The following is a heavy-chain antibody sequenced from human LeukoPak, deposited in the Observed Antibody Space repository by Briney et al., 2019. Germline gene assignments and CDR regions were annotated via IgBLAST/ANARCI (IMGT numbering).Heavy chain of an antibody. CDR2: VSTYNGNT. CDR1: GYTFTDYG. CDR3: ARGNMSPSAY. J-gene: IGHJ4*02. Sequence: GASVKVSCKASGYTFTDYGITWVRQAPGQGLEWMGWVSTYNGNTNYAQNLQGRVTMTTDTYTSTAYMELRSLRSDDTAAYYCARGNMSPSAYWGQGTLVTVSS. D-gene: IGHD2/OR15-2a*01. V-gene: IGHV1-18*01.